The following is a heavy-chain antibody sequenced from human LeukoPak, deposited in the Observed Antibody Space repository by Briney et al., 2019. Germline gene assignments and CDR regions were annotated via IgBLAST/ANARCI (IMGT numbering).Heavy chain of an antibody. Sequence: PGGSLRLSCVASGFTFSGHWMHWVRQVPGKGRMAVSRITPDGNAAAYADSVKGRFTISRDNAKNTLYLEMNSLTAEDTALYHCTRSGYSNGYDYWGQGTLVTVSS. CDR2: ITPDGNAA. CDR3: TRSGYSNGYDY. J-gene: IGHJ4*02. D-gene: IGHD2-15*01. CDR1: GFTFSGHW. V-gene: IGHV3-74*03.